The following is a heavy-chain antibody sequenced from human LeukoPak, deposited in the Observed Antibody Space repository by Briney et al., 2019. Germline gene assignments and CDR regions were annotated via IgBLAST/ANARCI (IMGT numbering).Heavy chain of an antibody. J-gene: IGHJ4*02. CDR3: AKDQGGSSSWYSKFDY. Sequence: GGSLRLSCAASGFTFSSYAMSWVRQAPGKGLEWVSAISGSGGSTYYADSVRGRFTISRDNSKNTLYLQMNSLRAEDTAVYYCAKDQGGSSSWYSKFDYWGQGTLVTVSS. V-gene: IGHV3-23*01. CDR1: GFTFSSYA. D-gene: IGHD6-13*01. CDR2: ISGSGGST.